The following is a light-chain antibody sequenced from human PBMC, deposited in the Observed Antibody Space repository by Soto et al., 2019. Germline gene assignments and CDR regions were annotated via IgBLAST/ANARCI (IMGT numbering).Light chain of an antibody. Sequence: QPVLTQPPSASGTPGQRVTISCSGSSSNIGTNTVNWYLQLPGTAPKLLIYNNDERPSGVPERFSGSKSGTSASLAIGGLQSEDEADYYCAAWDDSLDGFYVFGSGTKVTVL. CDR1: SSNIGTNT. J-gene: IGLJ1*01. CDR2: NND. CDR3: AAWDDSLDGFYV. V-gene: IGLV1-44*01.